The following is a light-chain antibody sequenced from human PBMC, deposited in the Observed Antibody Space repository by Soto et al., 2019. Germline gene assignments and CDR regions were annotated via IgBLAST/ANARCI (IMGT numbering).Light chain of an antibody. CDR1: QSVSNRY. J-gene: IGKJ5*01. CDR2: GAS. Sequence: EIVLTQSPGTLSLSPGEGATLSCRASQSVSNRYLAWYQKKPGQAPRLLIYGASSRATGIPNRFSGSGSGTDFTLTISRLEPEDFAVYYRQQYDNSPITFGQGTRLDIK. CDR3: QQYDNSPIT. V-gene: IGKV3-20*01.